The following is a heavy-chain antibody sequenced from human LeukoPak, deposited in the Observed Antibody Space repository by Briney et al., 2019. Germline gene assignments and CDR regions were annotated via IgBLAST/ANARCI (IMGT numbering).Heavy chain of an antibody. CDR1: GGSFSGYR. J-gene: IGHJ4*02. CDR3: ARVRSGGYYLDY. V-gene: IGHV4-34*01. Sequence: PSETLSLTCAVYGGSFSGYRWSWIRQPPGKGLEWIGEINHSGSTNYNPSLKSRVTISVDTSKNQFSLKLSSVTAADTAVYYCARVRSGGYYLDYWGQGTLVTVSS. D-gene: IGHD1-26*01. CDR2: INHSGST.